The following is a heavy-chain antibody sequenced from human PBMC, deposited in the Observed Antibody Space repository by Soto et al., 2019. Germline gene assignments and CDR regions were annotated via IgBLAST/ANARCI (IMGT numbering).Heavy chain of an antibody. J-gene: IGHJ3*02. CDR2: ISSSSSSYI. CDR3: ARDTVTNAFDI. Sequence: GGSLRLSCAVSGFTFSSYSMNWVRQAPGKGLEWVSSISSSSSSYIYYADSVKGRFTISRDNAKNSLYLQMNSLRAEDTAVYYCARDTVTNAFDIWGQGTMVTVSS. D-gene: IGHD4-17*01. V-gene: IGHV3-21*01. CDR1: GFTFSSYS.